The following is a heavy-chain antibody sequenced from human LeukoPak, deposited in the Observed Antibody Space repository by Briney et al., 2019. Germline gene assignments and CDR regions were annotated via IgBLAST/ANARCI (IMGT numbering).Heavy chain of an antibody. CDR2: IIPIFGTA. V-gene: IGHV1-69*05. CDR1: GGTFSSYA. D-gene: IGHD6-13*01. Sequence: ASVKVSCKASGGTFSSYAISWVRQAPGQGLEWMGGIIPIFGTANYAQKFQGRVTITTDESTSTAYMELSSLRSEDTAVYYCARDRRSSVGYSYMDVWGKGTTVTVSS. J-gene: IGHJ6*03. CDR3: ARDRRSSVGYSYMDV.